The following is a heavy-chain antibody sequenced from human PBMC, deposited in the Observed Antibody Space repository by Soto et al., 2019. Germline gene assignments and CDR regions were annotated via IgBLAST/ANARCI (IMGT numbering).Heavy chain of an antibody. J-gene: IGHJ6*02. CDR3: ARRDQIAYYYGMDV. D-gene: IGHD2-21*01. Sequence: EVQLVESGGGLVQPGGSLRLSCAASGFTFSSYWMNWVRQAPGKGLVWVSRINSDGSSTSYVDSVKGRFTISRDNAKNTLYLTMNTLRAEDTAVYYCARRDQIAYYYGMDVWGQGTTVTVSS. CDR2: INSDGSST. CDR1: GFTFSSYW. V-gene: IGHV3-74*01.